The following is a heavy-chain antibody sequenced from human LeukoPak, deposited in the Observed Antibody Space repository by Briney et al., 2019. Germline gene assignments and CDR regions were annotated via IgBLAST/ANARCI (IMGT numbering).Heavy chain of an antibody. CDR2: VNTDGSHT. D-gene: IGHD7-27*01. CDR1: GFTFSSYW. J-gene: IGHJ4*02. V-gene: IGHV3-74*01. CDR3: ARGDLTFWGFPH. Sequence: GGSLRLSCAASGFTFSSYWMHWVRQAPGKELMWVSRVNTDGSHTNYADSVKGRFTISRDNAKNALYLQTNSLRAEDTAIYYCARGDLTFWGFPHWGQGALVTVSS.